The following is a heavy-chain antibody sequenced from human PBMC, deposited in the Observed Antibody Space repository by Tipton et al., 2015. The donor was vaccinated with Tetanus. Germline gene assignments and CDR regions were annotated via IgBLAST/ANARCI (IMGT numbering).Heavy chain of an antibody. CDR1: GYSSIGYY. CDR2: INPNSGGT. Sequence: QSGPEVKKPGASLKVSCKASGYSSIGYYIHWVRQAPGQRLEWMAWINPNSGGTDFARKFQGRVTVTRDTSISTAYMELSGLRSDDTAVYFCARATANSAFDFWGQGTRVIVSS. D-gene: IGHD2-21*02. V-gene: IGHV1-2*02. CDR3: ARATANSAFDF. J-gene: IGHJ4*02.